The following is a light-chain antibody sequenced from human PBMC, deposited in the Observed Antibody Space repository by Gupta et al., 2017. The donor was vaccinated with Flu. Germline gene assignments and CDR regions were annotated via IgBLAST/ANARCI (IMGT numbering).Light chain of an antibody. CDR2: QVS. CDR1: ESLVYSDGNTY. V-gene: IGKV2-30*01. J-gene: IGKJ1*01. CDR3: MQGSHWPWA. Sequence: DVVMTQPLLSLLVTLGPPASISCRSSESLVYSDGNTYLHWFQQRPGQAPRRLIYQVSYRDSGVPDRFSGSGSGTDFTLKISSVEAEDVGIYFCMQGSHWPWAFGQGTTVEIK.